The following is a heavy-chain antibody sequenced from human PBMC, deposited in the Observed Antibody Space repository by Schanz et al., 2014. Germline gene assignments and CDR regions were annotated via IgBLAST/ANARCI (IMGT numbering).Heavy chain of an antibody. V-gene: IGHV3-23*04. Sequence: EVQLVESGGGLVQPGGSLRLSCTASGFTFSDYWMSWVRQAPGKGLEWVSAMNESHSTIYYADSVRGRFTISRDNAENSLYLQMNSLRAEDTAVYYCARIGGSVFDYWAQGTLVTVSS. CDR3: ARIGGSVFDY. CDR2: MNESHSTI. D-gene: IGHD3-10*01. J-gene: IGHJ4*02. CDR1: GFTFSDYW.